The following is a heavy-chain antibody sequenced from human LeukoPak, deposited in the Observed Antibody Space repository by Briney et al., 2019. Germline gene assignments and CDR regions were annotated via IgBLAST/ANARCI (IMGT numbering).Heavy chain of an antibody. CDR3: ARDLYSSSWYPQPPFDY. J-gene: IGHJ4*02. CDR1: GSTFSSDW. D-gene: IGHD6-13*01. CDR2: INTDGTYA. Sequence: GGSLRLSCAASGSTFSSDWVHWVRQAPGKGLVWVSRINTDGTYASYADSVRGRFTISRDNAKNSLYLQMNSLRAEDTAVYYCARDLYSSSWYPQPPFDYWGQGTLVTVSS. V-gene: IGHV3-74*01.